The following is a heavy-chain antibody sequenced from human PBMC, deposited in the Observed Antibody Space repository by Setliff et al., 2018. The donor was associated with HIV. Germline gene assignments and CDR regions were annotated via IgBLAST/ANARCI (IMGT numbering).Heavy chain of an antibody. D-gene: IGHD3-10*01. CDR3: ARYFRDGSYNDY. CDR1: GFTFSYYS. V-gene: IGHV3-48*01. CDR2: ISSSSDTI. Sequence: GGSLRLSCAASGFTFSYYSMNWVRQAPGKGLEWVSYISSSSDTIYYADSVKGRFTISRDNAKNSLYLQMNSLRAEDTAIYYCARYFRDGSYNDYWGQGTLVTVSS. J-gene: IGHJ4*02.